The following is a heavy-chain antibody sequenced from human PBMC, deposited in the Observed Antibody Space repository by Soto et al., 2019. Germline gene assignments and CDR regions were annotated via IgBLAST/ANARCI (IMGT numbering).Heavy chain of an antibody. CDR2: IWYDGSNK. J-gene: IGHJ3*02. CDR1: GFTFSSYG. Sequence: VGSLRLSCAASGFTFSSYGMHWVRQAPGKGLEWVAVIWYDGSNKYYADSVKGRFTISRDNSKNTLYLQMNSLRAEDTAVYYCASNYYYDSSGYGAFDIWGQGTMVTVSS. V-gene: IGHV3-33*01. CDR3: ASNYYYDSSGYGAFDI. D-gene: IGHD3-22*01.